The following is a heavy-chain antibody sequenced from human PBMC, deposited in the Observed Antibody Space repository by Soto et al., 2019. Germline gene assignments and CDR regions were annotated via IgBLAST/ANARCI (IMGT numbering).Heavy chain of an antibody. D-gene: IGHD4-17*01. V-gene: IGHV1-69*13. CDR3: ARGQVTTPSHQLDY. J-gene: IGHJ4*02. CDR1: GGTFSSYA. CDR2: IIPIFGTA. Sequence: SVKVSCKASGGTFSSYAISWVRQAPGQGPEWMGGIIPIFGTANYAQKFQGRVTITADESTSTAYMELSSLRSADTAVYYCARGQVTTPSHQLDYWGQGTLVTVSS.